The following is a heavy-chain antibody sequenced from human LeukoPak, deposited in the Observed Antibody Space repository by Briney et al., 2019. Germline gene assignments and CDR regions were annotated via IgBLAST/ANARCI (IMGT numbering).Heavy chain of an antibody. D-gene: IGHD3-9*01. J-gene: IGHJ3*02. CDR2: ISSSGSTI. CDR3: ARDCNDILTGYTKDVFDI. CDR1: GFTFSDYY. V-gene: IGHV3-11*04. Sequence: GGSLRLSCAASGFTFSDYYMSWIRQAPGKGLEWVSYISSSGSTIYYADSVKGRFTISRDNAKNSLYLQMNSLRDEDTAVYYCARDCNDILTGYTKDVFDIWGQGTMVTVSS.